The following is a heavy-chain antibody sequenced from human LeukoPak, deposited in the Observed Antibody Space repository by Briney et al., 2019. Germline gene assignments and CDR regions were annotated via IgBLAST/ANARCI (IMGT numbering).Heavy chain of an antibody. Sequence: SETLSLTCAVYGGSFSGYYWSWIRQPPGKGLEWIGEINHSGSTNYNPSLKSRVTISVDTSKNQFSLKLSSVTAADTAVYYCARAKGYCSGGSCYSLYGAFGIWGQGTMVTVSS. CDR2: INHSGST. J-gene: IGHJ3*02. CDR1: GGSFSGYY. V-gene: IGHV4-34*01. CDR3: ARAKGYCSGGSCYSLYGAFGI. D-gene: IGHD2-15*01.